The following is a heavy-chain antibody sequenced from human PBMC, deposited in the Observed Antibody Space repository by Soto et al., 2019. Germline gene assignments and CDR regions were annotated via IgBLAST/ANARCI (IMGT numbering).Heavy chain of an antibody. D-gene: IGHD1-26*01. CDR1: GGTFSSYA. CDR2: IIPIFGTA. J-gene: IGHJ3*02. V-gene: IGHV1-69*13. CDR3: VREENSGSYRSGDAFDI. Sequence: SVKVSCKASGGTFSSYAISWVRQAPGQGLEWMGGIIPIFGTANYAQKFQGRVTITADESTSTAYMELSSLRSEDTAVYYCVREENSGSYRSGDAFDIWGQGTTVTVSS.